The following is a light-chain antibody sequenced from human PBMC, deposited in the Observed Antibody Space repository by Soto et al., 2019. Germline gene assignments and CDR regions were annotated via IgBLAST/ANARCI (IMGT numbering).Light chain of an antibody. CDR2: GAS. J-gene: IGKJ4*01. V-gene: IGKV3-15*01. CDR3: QQYNNWPPELT. CDR1: QSVSSN. Sequence: EIVMTQSPATLSVSPGERATLSCRASQSVSSNLAWYQQKPAQAPRLLIYGASTRATGIPARFSGSGSGTEFTLTISSLQSEDFAVYYCQQYNNWPPELTFGGGTKVEIK.